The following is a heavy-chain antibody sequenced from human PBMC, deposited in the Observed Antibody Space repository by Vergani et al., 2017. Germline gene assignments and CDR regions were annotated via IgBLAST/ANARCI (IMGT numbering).Heavy chain of an antibody. CDR1: GFTFSSYA. V-gene: IGHV3-23*01. D-gene: IGHD3-10*01. CDR3: AKEIFNTASYPGLPMVRGAPFDY. J-gene: IGHJ4*02. CDR2: ISGSGGRT. Sequence: EVQLLESGGGLVQPGGSLRLSCAASGFTFSSYAMSWVRQAPGKGLEWVSAISGSGGRTYYADSVKGRFTISRDNSKNTLYLQMNSLRAEDTAVYYCAKEIFNTASYPGLPMVRGAPFDYWGQGTLVTVSS.